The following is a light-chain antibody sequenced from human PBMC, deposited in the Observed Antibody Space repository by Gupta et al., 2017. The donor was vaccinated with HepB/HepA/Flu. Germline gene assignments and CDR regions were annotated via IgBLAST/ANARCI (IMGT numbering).Light chain of an antibody. CDR3: QQRSNWPLT. CDR1: QSVRSY. Sequence: IVLTQSPATLSLSPGEGATLSCRASQSVRSYLAWYQQKVGQAPRLLIYDASNRATGIPARFSGSGSGTDFTLTISSLEPEDFAVYYCQQRSNWPLTFGQGTKVEIK. CDR2: DAS. J-gene: IGKJ1*01. V-gene: IGKV3-11*01.